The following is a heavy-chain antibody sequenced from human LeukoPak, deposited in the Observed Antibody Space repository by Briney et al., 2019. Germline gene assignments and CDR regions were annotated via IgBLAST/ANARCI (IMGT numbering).Heavy chain of an antibody. CDR3: AKVVGIVVVPAAISYFDY. CDR2: ISGSGGST. Sequence: SGGSLRLSCAVSGFTFSSYAMSWVRQAPGKGLEWVSAISGSGGSTYYADSVKGRFTISRDNSKNTLYLQINSLRAADTAVYYCAKVVGIVVVPAAISYFDYWGQGTLVTVSS. CDR1: GFTFSSYA. V-gene: IGHV3-23*01. J-gene: IGHJ4*02. D-gene: IGHD2-2*03.